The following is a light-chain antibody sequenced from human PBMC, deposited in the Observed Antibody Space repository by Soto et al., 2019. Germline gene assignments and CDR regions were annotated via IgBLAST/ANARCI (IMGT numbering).Light chain of an antibody. CDR2: AAS. CDR1: QGISNY. Sequence: DIQMTQSPSSLSASVGDRVTITCRASQGISNYLAWYQQKPGKVPKLLIYAASTLQSGVPSRFSGSGSGTDVTLTISSLQPEDVATYYCQKYNSAPPFTFGTGTKVDIK. CDR3: QKYNSAPPFT. V-gene: IGKV1-27*01. J-gene: IGKJ3*01.